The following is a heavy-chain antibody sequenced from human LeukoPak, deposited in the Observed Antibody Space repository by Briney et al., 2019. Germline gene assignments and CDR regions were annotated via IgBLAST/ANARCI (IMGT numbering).Heavy chain of an antibody. CDR1: GFTFSSHA. V-gene: IGHV3-23*01. CDR2: IRGDGATI. CDR3: AHGGNSRGYFDY. J-gene: IGHJ4*02. Sequence: GGSLRLSCAASGFTFSSHAMSWVRQAPGRGLEWVSAIRGDGATIFYADSVKGRITVSRDNSKNTLYLQMNSLRAEDTAVYYCAHGGNSRGYFDYWGQGTLVTVSS. D-gene: IGHD4-23*01.